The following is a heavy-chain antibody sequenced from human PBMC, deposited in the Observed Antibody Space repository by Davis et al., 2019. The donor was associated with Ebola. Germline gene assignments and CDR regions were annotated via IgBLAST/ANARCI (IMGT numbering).Heavy chain of an antibody. CDR1: GFTSDDYA. D-gene: IGHD3-9*01. V-gene: IGHV3-20*02. CDR2: INWNGGST. CDR3: ARVNALTGYSRFDP. Sequence: GGSLRLSFAASGFTSDDYAMSWVRQAPGKGLEWVSGINWNGGSTGYADSVKGRFTISRDNAKSSLYLQMNSLRAEDTALYHCARVNALTGYSRFDPWGQGTQVTVSS. J-gene: IGHJ5*02.